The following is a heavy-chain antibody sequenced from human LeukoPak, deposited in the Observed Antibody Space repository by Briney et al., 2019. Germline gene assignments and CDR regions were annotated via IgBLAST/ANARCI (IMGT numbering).Heavy chain of an antibody. CDR1: GFTFSSYS. D-gene: IGHD3-9*01. J-gene: IGHJ4*02. CDR3: ARGIFDEGLD. V-gene: IGHV3-21*01. Sequence: PGGSLRLSCAASGFTFSSYSMNWVRQAPGKGLEWVSFISSGSSYIYYADSVKGRFTLSRDNAKNSLFLHMNSLRAEDTAVYYCARGIFDEGLDWGQGTLVTVSS. CDR2: ISSGSSYI.